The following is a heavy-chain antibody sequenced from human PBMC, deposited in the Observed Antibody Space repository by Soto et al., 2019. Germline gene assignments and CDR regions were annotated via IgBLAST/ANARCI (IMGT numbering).Heavy chain of an antibody. CDR3: AKDPAYSGKYYFYY. V-gene: IGHV3-23*01. CDR2: ISGSGGST. D-gene: IGHD2-15*01. Sequence: GGSLRLSCAASGFTFSSYAMSWVRQAPGKGLEWVSAISGSGGSTYYADSVKGRFTISRDNSKNTLYLQMNSLRAEDTAVYYFAKDPAYSGKYYFYYWGQENLVTVSS. CDR1: GFTFSSYA. J-gene: IGHJ4*02.